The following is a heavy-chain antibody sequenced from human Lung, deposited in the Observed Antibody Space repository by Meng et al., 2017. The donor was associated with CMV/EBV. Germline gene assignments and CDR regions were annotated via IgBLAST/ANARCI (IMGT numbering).Heavy chain of an antibody. CDR3: ARENYRQYYYYGMDV. CDR1: GFTFSSYW. V-gene: IGHV3-74*01. CDR2: IKSDGSSS. D-gene: IGHD1-7*01. Sequence: ESLKISXVASGFTFSSYWMHCVRQAPGKGLVWVSRIKSDGSSSAYADSVRGRFTISRDNAKNTLYLQMNSLRADDTAVYYCARENYRQYYYYGMDVWGQGTTVTVS. J-gene: IGHJ6*01.